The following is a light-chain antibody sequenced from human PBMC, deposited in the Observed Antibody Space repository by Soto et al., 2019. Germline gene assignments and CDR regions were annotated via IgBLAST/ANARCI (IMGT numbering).Light chain of an antibody. J-gene: IGKJ1*01. CDR2: GAS. Sequence: IVMTQSPVTLSVSPGGRATLSCRASQSISDTLAWYQQKPGQAPRLLIHGASTRAPGFPARFSGSGSGTAFTLIIRGLQSEDLAVYYCQNRTDRPTWKLVQGTMVDIK. V-gene: IGKV3-15*01. CDR3: QNRTDRPTWK. CDR1: QSISDT.